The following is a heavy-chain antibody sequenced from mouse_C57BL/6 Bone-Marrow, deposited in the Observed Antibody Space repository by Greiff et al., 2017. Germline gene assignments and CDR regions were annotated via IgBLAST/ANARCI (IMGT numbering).Heavy chain of an antibody. CDR1: GFTFSSYG. J-gene: IGHJ3*01. Sequence: EVKVVESGGDLVKPGGSLKLSCAASGFTFSSYGMSWVRQTPDKRLEWVATISSGGSYTYYPDSVKGRFTISRDNAKNTLYLQMSSLKSEDTAMYYCASHDYSWFAYWGQGTLVTVSA. CDR3: ASHDYSWFAY. D-gene: IGHD2-4*01. V-gene: IGHV5-6*01. CDR2: ISSGGSYT.